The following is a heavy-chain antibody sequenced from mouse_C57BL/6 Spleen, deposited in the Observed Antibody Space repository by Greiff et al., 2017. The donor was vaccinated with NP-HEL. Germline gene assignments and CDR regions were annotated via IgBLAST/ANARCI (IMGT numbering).Heavy chain of an antibody. CDR2: INYDGSST. V-gene: IGHV5-16*01. CDR3: ARELVDGYLDY. D-gene: IGHD2-3*01. Sequence: EVQLVESEGGLVQPGSSMKLSCTASGFTFSDYYMAWVRQVPEKGLEWVANINYDGSSTYYLDSLKSRFIISRDNAKNILYLQMSSLKSEDTATYYCARELVDGYLDYWGQGTTLTVSS. CDR1: GFTFSDYY. J-gene: IGHJ2*01.